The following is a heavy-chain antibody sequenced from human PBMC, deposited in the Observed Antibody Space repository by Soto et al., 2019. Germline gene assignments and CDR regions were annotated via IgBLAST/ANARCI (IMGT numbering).Heavy chain of an antibody. CDR1: GGTFSSYA. CDR3: ASDRAVSRIAVAGTWRKGNYYYGMDV. D-gene: IGHD6-19*01. Sequence: SVKVSCQASGGTFSSYAISWVRQAPGQGLEWMGGIIPIFGTANYAQKFQGRVTITADESTSTAYMELSSLRSEDTAVYYCASDRAVSRIAVAGTWRKGNYYYGMDVWGQGATVTVSS. J-gene: IGHJ6*02. CDR2: IIPIFGTA. V-gene: IGHV1-69*13.